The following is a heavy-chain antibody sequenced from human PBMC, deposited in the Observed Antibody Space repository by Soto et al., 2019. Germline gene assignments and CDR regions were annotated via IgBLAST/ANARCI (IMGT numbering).Heavy chain of an antibody. CDR2: IYWDDDK. J-gene: IGHJ4*02. V-gene: IGHV2-5*02. D-gene: IGHD6-6*01. Sequence: GSGPTLVNPTQTLTLTCTFSGFSLTSNDVGVGWIRQPPGKALEWLALIYWDDDKRYSPSPKSRLTITKDTSKNQVVLRMTNMDPVDTATYYCAHSRYSRSSFDYWGQGTLVTVSS. CDR3: AHSRYSRSSFDY. CDR1: GFSLTSNDVG.